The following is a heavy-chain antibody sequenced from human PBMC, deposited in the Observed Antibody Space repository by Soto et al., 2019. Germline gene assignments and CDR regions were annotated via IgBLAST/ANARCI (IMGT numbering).Heavy chain of an antibody. D-gene: IGHD3-3*01. V-gene: IGHV3-66*01. J-gene: IGHJ3*02. CDR1: GFTVSSNY. CDR3: ARARTYYDFWTKGGAFDI. CDR2: IYSGGST. Sequence: GGSLRLSCAASGFTVSSNYMSWVRQAPGKGLEWVSVIYSGGSTYYADSVKGRFTISRDNSKNTLYLQMNSLRAEDTAVYYCARARTYYDFWTKGGAFDIWGQGTMVTVSS.